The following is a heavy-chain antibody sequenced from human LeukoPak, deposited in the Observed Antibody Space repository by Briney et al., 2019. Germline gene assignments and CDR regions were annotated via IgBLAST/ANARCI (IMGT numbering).Heavy chain of an antibody. Sequence: ASVKVSRMHSGYTFTTYVICWVRPTLRQGLERMGWISAYNGNTNYAQKLQGRVAMTTDTSTRTASMELRRLTSDDTAVYYCARTYGSLTMVRGVMEFSGPYFDYWGQGTLVTVSS. CDR3: ARTYGSLTMVRGVMEFSGPYFDY. D-gene: IGHD3-10*01. J-gene: IGHJ4*02. V-gene: IGHV1-18*01. CDR2: ISAYNGNT. CDR1: GYTFTTYV.